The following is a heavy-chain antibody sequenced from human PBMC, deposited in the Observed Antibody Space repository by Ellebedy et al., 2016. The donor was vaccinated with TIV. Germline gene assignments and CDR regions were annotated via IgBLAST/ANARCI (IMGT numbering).Heavy chain of an antibody. Sequence: GESLKISCAASGFTFSSYNMNWVRQAPGKGLEWVSYISSSSSYIYYADSVKGRFTISRDNAKNSLYLQMNSLRAEDTAVYYCARDARFGSNYVDYWGQGTLVTVSS. CDR1: GFTFSSYN. V-gene: IGHV3-21*05. CDR2: ISSSSSYI. CDR3: ARDARFGSNYVDY. J-gene: IGHJ4*02. D-gene: IGHD3-3*01.